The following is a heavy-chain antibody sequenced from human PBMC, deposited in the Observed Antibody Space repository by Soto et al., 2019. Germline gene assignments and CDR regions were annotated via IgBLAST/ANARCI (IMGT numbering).Heavy chain of an antibody. CDR1: GFTFSSFA. Sequence: GGSLRLSCAASGFTFSSFAMSWVRQATGKGLEWVSAISGSGGSTYYADSVKGRFTISRDNSKNTLYLQMNSLRAEDTAVYYCAKARAQYYDFWSGYPVAYWGQGTLVTVSS. V-gene: IGHV3-23*01. J-gene: IGHJ4*02. CDR2: ISGSGGST. D-gene: IGHD3-3*01. CDR3: AKARAQYYDFWSGYPVAY.